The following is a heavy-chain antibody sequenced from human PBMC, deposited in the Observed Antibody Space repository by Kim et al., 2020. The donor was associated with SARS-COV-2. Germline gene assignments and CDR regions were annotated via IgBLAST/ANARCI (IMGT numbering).Heavy chain of an antibody. CDR3: AKEGESVYYDILTGYLY. D-gene: IGHD3-9*01. J-gene: IGHJ4*02. V-gene: IGHV3-23*01. CDR1: GFTFSSYA. CDR2: ISGSGGST. Sequence: GGSLRLSCAASGFTFSSYAMSWVRQAPGKGLEWVSAISGSGGSTYYADSVKGRFTISRDNSKNTLYLQMNSLRAEDTAVYYCAKEGESVYYDILTGYLYWGQGTLVTVSS.